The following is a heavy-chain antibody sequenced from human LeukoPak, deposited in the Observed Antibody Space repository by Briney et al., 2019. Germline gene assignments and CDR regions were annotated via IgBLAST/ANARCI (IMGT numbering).Heavy chain of an antibody. J-gene: IGHJ6*03. Sequence: SVNVSCKASGYTFTGYYMHWVRQAPGQRLEWMGGIIPIFGTANYAQKFQGRVTITTDESTSTAYMELSSLRSEDTAVYYCARAPGYYYYMDAWGKGTTVTVSS. CDR1: GYTFTGYY. CDR3: ARAPGYYYYMDA. V-gene: IGHV1-69*05. CDR2: IIPIFGTA.